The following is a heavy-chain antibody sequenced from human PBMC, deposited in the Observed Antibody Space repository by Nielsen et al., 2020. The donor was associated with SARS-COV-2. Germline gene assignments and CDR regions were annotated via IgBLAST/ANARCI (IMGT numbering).Heavy chain of an antibody. J-gene: IGHJ6*03. D-gene: IGHD3-9*01. CDR3: ARSSPDYDILTGYPYFYYIDV. V-gene: IGHV5-10-1*01. Sequence: GESLKISCKGSGYTFTTYWITWVRQMPGKGPEWMGRIDPSDSYTNYSPSFQGHVTISVDKSISTAYLRWSSLKASDTAMYYCARSSPDYDILTGYPYFYYIDVWGKGTTVTVSS. CDR1: GYTFTTYW. CDR2: IDPSDSYT.